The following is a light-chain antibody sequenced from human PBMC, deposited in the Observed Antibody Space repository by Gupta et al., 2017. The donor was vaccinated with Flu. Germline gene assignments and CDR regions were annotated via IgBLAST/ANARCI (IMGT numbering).Light chain of an antibody. V-gene: IGLV3-19*01. CDR3: VSRHINDRHLRV. CDR1: SLKSYY. J-gene: IGLJ3*02. CDR2: GEN. Sequence: SELTQDPAVSEALEQTFRIICQGDSLKSYYASWYQHKSGQAPVLVMYGENSRPSGISDRISGSTSGNTAAVTITGAQAEDEADYYCVSRHINDRHLRVFGAGTKLTVL.